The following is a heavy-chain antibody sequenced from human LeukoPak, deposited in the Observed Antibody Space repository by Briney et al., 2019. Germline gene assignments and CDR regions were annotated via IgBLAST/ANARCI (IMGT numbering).Heavy chain of an antibody. CDR2: INQDGSEE. CDR3: VRDGGVSGYDLLDY. Sequence: GGSLRLSCAASGFTFSHYWMTWVRQAPGKGLECVAQINQDGSEEYYMDSVKARFTISRDNAKNSVFLQMNSLRAEDTAVYYCVRDGGVSGYDLLDYWGQGTLVTVSS. CDR1: GFTFSHYW. D-gene: IGHD5-12*01. V-gene: IGHV3-7*01. J-gene: IGHJ4*02.